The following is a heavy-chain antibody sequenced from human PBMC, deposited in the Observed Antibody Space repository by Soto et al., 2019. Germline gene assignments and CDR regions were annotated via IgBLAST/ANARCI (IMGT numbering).Heavy chain of an antibody. Sequence: PGGSLRLSCSVSGFSFSNYAMTWVRQAPGKGLEWISAVSGSGGSTYYADSVKGRFTISRDNSKDTLYLQMNNLRAEDTAVYYCAKPPDYNWNDYWGQGTLVTVSS. V-gene: IGHV3-23*01. CDR2: VSGSGGST. CDR1: GFSFSNYA. CDR3: AKPPDYNWNDY. J-gene: IGHJ4*02. D-gene: IGHD1-20*01.